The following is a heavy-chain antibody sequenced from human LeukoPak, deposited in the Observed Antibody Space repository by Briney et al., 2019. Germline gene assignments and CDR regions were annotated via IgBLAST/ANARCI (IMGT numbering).Heavy chain of an antibody. CDR3: VKNYYGSGITTDY. D-gene: IGHD3-10*01. J-gene: IGHJ4*02. V-gene: IGHV3-53*01. Sequence: PGGSLRLSCAASGFSVIGSYMTWVRQAPGRGLGWVSTSYSDDRTFYADSVQGRFTISRDDSKNTLFLQMNSLRAEDTAMYYCVKNYYGSGITTDYWGQGMLVTVSS. CDR1: GFSVIGSY. CDR2: SYSDDRT.